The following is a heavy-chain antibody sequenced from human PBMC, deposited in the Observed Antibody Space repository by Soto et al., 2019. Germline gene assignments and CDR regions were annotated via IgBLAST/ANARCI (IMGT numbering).Heavy chain of an antibody. CDR3: ARQGFGALHGLVYV. J-gene: IGHJ6*02. CDR2: VHYSWGS. Sequence: QVQLQESGPGLVKPSETLSLSCTVSGGSISSYHWSWIRQTPGKGLEWIGYVHYSWGSNYNPSLKSRVAISLDTSKSQFSLKLTSVTATDTAVYYCARQGFGALHGLVYVWGQGTRVTVSS. V-gene: IGHV4-59*08. CDR1: GGSISSYH. D-gene: IGHD3-10*01.